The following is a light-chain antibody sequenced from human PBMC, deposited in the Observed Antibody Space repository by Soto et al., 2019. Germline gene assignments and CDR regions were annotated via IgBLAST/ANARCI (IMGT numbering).Light chain of an antibody. J-gene: IGKJ1*01. Sequence: DIPMTQSPSTLSASVGDTVTITCRASQSIDTWLAWHQQKPGRAPKLLISKASILESGVPSRFSGSGSGTEFTLTISSLQPDDFATYYCQHYNSYSEAFGQGTKVDNK. CDR1: QSIDTW. V-gene: IGKV1-5*03. CDR2: KAS. CDR3: QHYNSYSEA.